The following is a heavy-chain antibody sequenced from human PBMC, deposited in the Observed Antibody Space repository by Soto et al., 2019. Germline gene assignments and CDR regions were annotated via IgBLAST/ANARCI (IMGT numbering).Heavy chain of an antibody. D-gene: IGHD3-3*01. CDR1: GFTFVNFA. V-gene: IGHV3-30-3*01. Sequence: QVQLVESGGGVVHPGESLRLSCATSGFTFVNFALHWVRQVPGKGLEWVAGISYDATKEYYADSVKGQFIISRDSSKNTVFLQMNDPRPEDTAVYFCAREGPLDIWSGLGLDYWGQGTLVTVSS. CDR2: ISYDATKE. J-gene: IGHJ4*02. CDR3: AREGPLDIWSGLGLDY.